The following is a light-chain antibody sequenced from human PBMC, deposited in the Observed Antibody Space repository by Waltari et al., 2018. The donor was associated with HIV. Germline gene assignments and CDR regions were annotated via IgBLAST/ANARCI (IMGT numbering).Light chain of an antibody. V-gene: IGKV4-1*01. CDR3: QQFVRKRS. Sequence: DIVVAPSPEFLAVSLGDTVTINCNSSQSVLYTSNNKNYLAWYQHKPGRPPKLLIFWASTRESGVSDRVSGSGSETDFTLTINSLQPEDVGVYYCQQFVRKRSFGQGTRLEI. CDR2: WAS. J-gene: IGKJ2*01. CDR1: QSVLYTSNNKNY.